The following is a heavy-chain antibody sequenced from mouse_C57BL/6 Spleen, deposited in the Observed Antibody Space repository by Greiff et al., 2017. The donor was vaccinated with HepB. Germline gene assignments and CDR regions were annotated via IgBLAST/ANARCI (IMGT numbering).Heavy chain of an antibody. CDR1: GYAFSSSW. V-gene: IGHV1-82*01. CDR3: ARAGQV. Sequence: VQGVESGPELVKPGASVKISCKASGYAFSSSWMNWVKQRPGKGLEWIGRIYPGDGDTNYNGKFKGKATLTADKSSSTAYMQLSSLTSEDSAVYFWARAGQVWGTGTTVTVSS. CDR2: IYPGDGDT. J-gene: IGHJ1*03.